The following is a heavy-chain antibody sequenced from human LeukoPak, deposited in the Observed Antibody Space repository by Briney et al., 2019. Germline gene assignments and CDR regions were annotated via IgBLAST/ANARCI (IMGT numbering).Heavy chain of an antibody. V-gene: IGHV3-53*04. Sequence: GGSLRLSCAASGFTLSSYWIHWVRRAPGKGLEWVSVIYSGGSTYYADSVKGRFTISRHNSKNTLYLQMNSLRAEDTAVYYCARALGSYDSSGYYYYYFDYWGQGTLVTVSS. CDR3: ARALGSYDSSGYYYYYFDY. CDR2: IYSGGST. CDR1: GFTLSSYW. D-gene: IGHD3-22*01. J-gene: IGHJ4*02.